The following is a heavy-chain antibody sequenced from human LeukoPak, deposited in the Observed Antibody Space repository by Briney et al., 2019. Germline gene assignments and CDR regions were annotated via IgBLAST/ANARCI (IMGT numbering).Heavy chain of an antibody. V-gene: IGHV3-23*01. CDR2: ISGSGGST. CDR1: GFTFSSYA. Sequence: GGSLRLSCAASGFTFSSYAMSWVRQAPGKGLEWVSAISGSGGSTYYADSVKGRFTISRDSSKNTLYLQMNSLRAEDTAVYYCAILPKVGATPPWGQGTLVTVSS. CDR3: AILPKVGATPP. D-gene: IGHD1-26*01. J-gene: IGHJ5*02.